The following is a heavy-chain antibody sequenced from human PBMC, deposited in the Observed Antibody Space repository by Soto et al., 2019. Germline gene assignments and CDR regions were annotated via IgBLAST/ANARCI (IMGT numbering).Heavy chain of an antibody. J-gene: IGHJ4*02. Sequence: QVQLQESGPGLVKPSETLSLTCTVSGGSINSYYWSWLRQSPEKGLEWIGYIHYSGTTNYNPSLISRPTMSVDTSKTPFSLKLSSVTVADTAIYYCARPGFSSDWYASWDYWGQGTLVTVSS. D-gene: IGHD6-19*01. CDR2: IHYSGTT. CDR1: GGSINSYY. V-gene: IGHV4-59*08. CDR3: ARPGFSSDWYASWDY.